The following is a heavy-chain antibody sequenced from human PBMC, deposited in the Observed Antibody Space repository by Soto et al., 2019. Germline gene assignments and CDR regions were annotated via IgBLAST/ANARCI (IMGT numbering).Heavy chain of an antibody. D-gene: IGHD1-26*01. Sequence: PGGSLRLSCTASGFTFGDYAMSWVRQAPGKGLEWVGFIRSKAYGGTTEYAASVKGRLTISRDDSKSIAYLQMNSLKTEDTAVYYCTRVGAIPYYYYGMDVWGQGTTVTSP. J-gene: IGHJ6*02. CDR3: TRVGAIPYYYYGMDV. V-gene: IGHV3-49*04. CDR1: GFTFGDYA. CDR2: IRSKAYGGTT.